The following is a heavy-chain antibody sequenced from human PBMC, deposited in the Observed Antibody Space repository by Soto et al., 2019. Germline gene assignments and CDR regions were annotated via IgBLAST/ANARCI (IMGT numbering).Heavy chain of an antibody. D-gene: IGHD3-22*01. V-gene: IGHV1-69*06. Sequence: SVKVSCKASGGTFSSYAISWVRQAPGQGLEWMGGIIPIFGTANYAQKFQGRVTITADKSTSTAYMELSSRRSEDTAVYYCARGGLYYYDSSEHWFDPWGQGTLVTVS. CDR1: GGTFSSYA. CDR3: ARGGLYYYDSSEHWFDP. CDR2: IIPIFGTA. J-gene: IGHJ5*02.